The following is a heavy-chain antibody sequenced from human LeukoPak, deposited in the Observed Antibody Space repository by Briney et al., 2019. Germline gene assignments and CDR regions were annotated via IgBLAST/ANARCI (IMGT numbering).Heavy chain of an antibody. CDR1: GFTFSSYE. D-gene: IGHD3-22*01. V-gene: IGHV3-48*03. CDR3: AIRGYYYDSSGYYYILDY. J-gene: IGHJ4*02. Sequence: GGSLRLSCAASGFTFSSYEMNWVRQAPGKGLEWVSYISSSGSTIYYADSVKGRFTISRDNAKNSLYLQMNSLRAEDTAVYYCAIRGYYYDSSGYYYILDYWGQGTLVTVSS. CDR2: ISSSGSTI.